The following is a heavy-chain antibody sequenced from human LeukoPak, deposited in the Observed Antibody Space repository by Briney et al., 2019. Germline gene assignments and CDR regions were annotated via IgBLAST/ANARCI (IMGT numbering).Heavy chain of an antibody. CDR2: INHSGST. CDR1: GGSFSGYY. CDR3: ARRLRIFKYGSGSNFDY. J-gene: IGHJ4*02. D-gene: IGHD3-10*01. V-gene: IGHV4-34*01. Sequence: SETLSLTCAVYGGSFSGYYWSWIRQPPGKGLEWIREINHSGSTNYNPSLKSRVTISVDTSKNQFSLKLSSVTAADTAVYYCARRLRIFKYGSGSNFDYSGPGTLVTVSS.